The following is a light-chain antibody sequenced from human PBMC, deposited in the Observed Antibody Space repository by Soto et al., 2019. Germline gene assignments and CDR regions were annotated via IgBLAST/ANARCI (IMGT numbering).Light chain of an antibody. CDR3: AAWDDSLDGHVV. V-gene: IGLV1-44*01. CDR1: NSNIGSNS. J-gene: IGLJ2*01. CDR2: SNN. Sequence: QSVLTQPPSASGTPGQRVTISCSGTNSNIGSNSVHWYQQLPGTAPKLLIFSNNQRPSGVPDRFSGSKSGTSASPAISGLQSEDEADYYCAAWDDSLDGHVVFGGGTKLTVL.